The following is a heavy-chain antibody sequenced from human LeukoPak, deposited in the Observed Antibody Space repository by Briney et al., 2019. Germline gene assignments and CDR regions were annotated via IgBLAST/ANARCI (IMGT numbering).Heavy chain of an antibody. D-gene: IGHD3-22*01. J-gene: IGHJ4*02. V-gene: IGHV1-24*01. CDR1: GYTLTELS. Sequence: GASVKVSCKVSGYTLTELSMHWVRQPPGKGLEWMGGVDPEDGETIYAQKFQGRVTMTEDTSTDKAYMELRSLRSEDTAVYYCATDPYYYDSSGPSWGQRTLVTVSS. CDR3: ATDPYYYDSSGPS. CDR2: VDPEDGET.